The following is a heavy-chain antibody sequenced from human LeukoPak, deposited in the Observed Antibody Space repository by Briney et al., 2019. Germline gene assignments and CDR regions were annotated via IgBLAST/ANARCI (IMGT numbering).Heavy chain of an antibody. D-gene: IGHD3-22*01. CDR1: GFTFSSYS. CDR3: AREYYYDSSGYYYASYYMDV. CDR2: ISSCSSYI. J-gene: IGHJ6*03. Sequence: PGGSLRLSCAASGFTFSSYSMNWVRQAPGKGLEWVSSISSCSSYIYYADSVKGRFTISRDNAKNSLYLQMNSLRAEDTAVYYCAREYYYDSSGYYYASYYMDVWGKGTTVTVSS. V-gene: IGHV3-21*01.